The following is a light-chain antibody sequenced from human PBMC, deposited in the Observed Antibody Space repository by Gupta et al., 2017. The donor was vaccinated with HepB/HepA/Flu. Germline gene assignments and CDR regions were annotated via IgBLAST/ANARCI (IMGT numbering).Light chain of an antibody. CDR1: SSDVGGYES. J-gene: IGLJ2*01. V-gene: IGLV2-14*03. CDR2: DVT. Sequence: QSALTQPASVSGSPGQSITISCTGTSSDVGGYESVSWYQPPPGRAPKLLIYDVTSRPSGVSYRFSGSKSGNVASLTISGLQAEDEAEYYCSSFTASSTLVLFGGGTELTVL. CDR3: SSFTASSTLVL.